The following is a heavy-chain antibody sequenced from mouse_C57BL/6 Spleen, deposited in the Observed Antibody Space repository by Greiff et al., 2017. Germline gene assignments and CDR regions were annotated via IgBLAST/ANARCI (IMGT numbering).Heavy chain of an antibody. CDR3: VRGTGTLDY. V-gene: IGHV10-1*01. J-gene: IGHJ2*01. CDR2: IRSKSNNYAT. D-gene: IGHD4-1*01. CDR1: GFSFNTYA. Sequence: EVKVVESGGGLVQPKGSLKLSCAASGFSFNTYAMNWVRQAPGKGLEWVARIRSKSNNYATYYADSVKDRFTISRDDSESMLYLQMNNLKTEDTAMYYCVRGTGTLDYWGQGTTLTVSS.